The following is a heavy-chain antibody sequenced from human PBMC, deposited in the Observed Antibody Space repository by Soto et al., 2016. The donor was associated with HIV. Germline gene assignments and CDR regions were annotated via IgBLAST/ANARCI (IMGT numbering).Heavy chain of an antibody. CDR2: IYNDGTT. Sequence: EVRLVESGGDLVQPGGSLRLSCAASGFNVRNNYMSWVRQPPGKGLEWVSIIYNDGTTYYADAVKDRFIISRDNSKNTLFLQMNNVRAEDTAVYYCTRLITQYSFDYWGQGSPGHRLL. J-gene: IGHJ4*02. D-gene: IGHD3-22*01. CDR3: TRLITQYSFDY. V-gene: IGHV3-66*04. CDR1: GFNVRNNY.